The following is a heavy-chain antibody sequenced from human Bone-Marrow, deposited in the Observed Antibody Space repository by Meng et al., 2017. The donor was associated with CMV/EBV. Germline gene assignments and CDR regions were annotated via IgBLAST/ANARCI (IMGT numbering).Heavy chain of an antibody. D-gene: IGHD6-13*01. CDR1: GYTFTSYD. CDR3: ARGGVFIAAAVLSVYYYYYYGMDV. CDR2: MNPNSGNT. Sequence: ASVKVSCKASGYTFTSYDINWVRQATGQGLEWMGWMNPNSGNTGYAQKFQGRVTMTRNTSISTAYMELSSLRSEDTAVYYCARGGVFIAAAVLSVYYYYYYGMDVWGQGTTVTVSS. V-gene: IGHV1-8*01. J-gene: IGHJ6*02.